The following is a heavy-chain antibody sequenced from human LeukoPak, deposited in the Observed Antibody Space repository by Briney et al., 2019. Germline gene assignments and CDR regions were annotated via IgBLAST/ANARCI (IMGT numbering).Heavy chain of an antibody. CDR1: GFTFSSYS. CDR3: ASYILTGYPYFDY. J-gene: IGHJ4*02. CDR2: ISSSSSYI. D-gene: IGHD3-9*01. V-gene: IGHV3-21*01. Sequence: GGSLRLSCAASGFTFSSYSMNWVRQAPGKGLEWVSSISSSSSYIYYADSVKGRFTISRDNAKNSLYLQMNSPRAEDTAVYYCASYILTGYPYFDYWGQGTLVTVSS.